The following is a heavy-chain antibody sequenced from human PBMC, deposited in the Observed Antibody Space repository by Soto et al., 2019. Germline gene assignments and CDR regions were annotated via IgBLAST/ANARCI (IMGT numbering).Heavy chain of an antibody. CDR3: ASQSGSLLLGYFDL. CDR2: ISSSGGST. Sequence: EVQRLESGGDLVQPGGSLRLSCGASGFTFSNYGMSWVRQTSGTGLEWVSVISSSGGSTYYADSVKGRFTISRDNSKKTLYLQMNSLRAEDTAVYYCASQSGSLLLGYFDLWGQGTLVTVSS. J-gene: IGHJ4*02. D-gene: IGHD3-22*01. CDR1: GFTFSNYG. V-gene: IGHV3-23*01.